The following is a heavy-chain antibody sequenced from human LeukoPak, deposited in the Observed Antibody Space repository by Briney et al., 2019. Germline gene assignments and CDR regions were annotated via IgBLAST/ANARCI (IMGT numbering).Heavy chain of an antibody. CDR1: GYTFTSYY. Sequence: ASVKVSCKASGYTFTSYYMHWVRQAPGQGLEWMGIINPSGGSTSYAQKFQGRVTMTRDTSASTAYMELSSLRSEDMAVYYCARKTRVAVAGYDAFDIWGQGTMVTVSS. CDR3: ARKTRVAVAGYDAFDI. J-gene: IGHJ3*02. V-gene: IGHV1-46*01. D-gene: IGHD6-19*01. CDR2: INPSGGST.